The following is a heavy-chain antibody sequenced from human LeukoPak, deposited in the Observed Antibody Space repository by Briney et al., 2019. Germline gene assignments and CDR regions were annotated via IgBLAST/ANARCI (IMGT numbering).Heavy chain of an antibody. CDR2: ISYDGSNK. Sequence: GGSLRLSCAASGFTFSSYAMHWVRQAPGKGLEWVAVISYDGSNKYYADSVKGRFTISRDNSKNTLYLQMNSLRAEDTAVYYCARNVLMVRGVIITFFDYWGQGTLVTVSS. J-gene: IGHJ4*02. D-gene: IGHD3-10*01. CDR3: ARNVLMVRGVIITFFDY. CDR1: GFTFSSYA. V-gene: IGHV3-30*04.